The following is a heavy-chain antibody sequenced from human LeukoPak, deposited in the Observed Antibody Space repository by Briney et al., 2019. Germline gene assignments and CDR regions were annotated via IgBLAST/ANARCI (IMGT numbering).Heavy chain of an antibody. CDR3: ARGGYSYGLGYFDY. Sequence: SETLSLTCTVSGGSISSYYWSWIRQPPGKGLEWIGYIYYSGSTNYNPSLKSRVTMSVDTSKNQFSLKLSSVTAADTAVYYCARGGYSYGLGYFDYWGQGTLVTVSS. CDR2: IYYSGST. V-gene: IGHV4-59*12. J-gene: IGHJ4*02. CDR1: GGSISSYY. D-gene: IGHD5-18*01.